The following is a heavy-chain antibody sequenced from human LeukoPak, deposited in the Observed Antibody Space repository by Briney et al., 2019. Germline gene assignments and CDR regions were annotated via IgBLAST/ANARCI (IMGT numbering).Heavy chain of an antibody. CDR2: INHSGST. CDR1: GGSFSGYY. CDR3: ARGRGYGGNCLDY. V-gene: IGHV4-34*01. D-gene: IGHD4-23*01. Sequence: PSETLSLTCAVYGGSFSGYYWSWIRQHPGKWLEWIGEINHSGSTNYNPSLKSRVTISVDTSKNQFSLKLSSVTAADTAVYYCARGRGYGGNCLDYWGQGTLVTVSS. J-gene: IGHJ4*02.